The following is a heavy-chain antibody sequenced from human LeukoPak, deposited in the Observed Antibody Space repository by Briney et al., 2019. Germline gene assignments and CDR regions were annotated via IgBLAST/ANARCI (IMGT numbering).Heavy chain of an antibody. J-gene: IGHJ4*02. D-gene: IGHD1-1*01. V-gene: IGHV4-59*01. CDR2: IYYSGST. Sequence: PSETLSLTCTVSGGSISRYYWSWVRQPPGKGLEWIGYIYYSGSTNYNPSLKSRVTISVDTSKNQFSLKLSSVTAADTAVYYCARRTGTTMSFDYWGQGTLVSVSS. CDR1: GGSISRYY. CDR3: ARRTGTTMSFDY.